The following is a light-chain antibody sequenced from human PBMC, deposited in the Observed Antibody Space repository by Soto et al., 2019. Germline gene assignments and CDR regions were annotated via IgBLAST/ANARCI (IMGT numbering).Light chain of an antibody. CDR3: MQALQSLT. CDR1: QSLLYNNTYNY. V-gene: IGKV2-28*01. CDR2: FGS. Sequence: EIVMTQSPLTLHVTPGEPASISCRSSQSLLYNNTYNYLDWYVQKPGQSPQLLIYFGSNRAPGVPDRFSGSGSGTDFTLKINRVEAEDVGTYYCMQALQSLTFGQGTRLEI. J-gene: IGKJ5*01.